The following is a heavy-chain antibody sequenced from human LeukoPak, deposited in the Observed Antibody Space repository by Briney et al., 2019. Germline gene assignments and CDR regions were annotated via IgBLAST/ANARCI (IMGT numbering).Heavy chain of an antibody. CDR1: GGTFSSYA. CDR2: IIPIFGTA. J-gene: IGHJ4*02. Sequence: GASVTVSCKASGGTFSSYAISWVRQAPGQGLEWMGGIIPIFGTANYAQKFQGRVTITADESTSTAYMELSSLRSEDTAVYYCAAYSTTGYYYDSSGPFDYWGQGTLVTVSS. CDR3: AAYSTTGYYYDSSGPFDY. V-gene: IGHV1-69*01. D-gene: IGHD3-22*01.